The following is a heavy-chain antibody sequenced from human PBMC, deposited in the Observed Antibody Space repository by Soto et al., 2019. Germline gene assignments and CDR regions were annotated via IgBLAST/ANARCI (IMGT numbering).Heavy chain of an antibody. J-gene: IGHJ6*03. CDR1: GGSISSYY. CDR2: IYYSGST. Sequence: SETLSLTCTVSGGSISSYYWSWIRQPPGKGLEWIGYIYYSGSTNYNPSLKSRVTISVDTSKNQFSLKLSSVTAADTAVYYCARQDGYGAPAGTNYYYYYYMDVWGKGTTVTVSS. CDR3: ARQDGYGAPAGTNYYYYYYMDV. D-gene: IGHD6-25*01. V-gene: IGHV4-59*08.